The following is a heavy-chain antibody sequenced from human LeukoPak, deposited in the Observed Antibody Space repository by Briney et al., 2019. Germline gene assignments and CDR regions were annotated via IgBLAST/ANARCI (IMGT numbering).Heavy chain of an antibody. D-gene: IGHD3-10*02. CDR1: GFTFSSYA. CDR3: AELGITMIGGV. CDR2: IYSGGST. Sequence: GGSLRLSCAAPGFTFSSYAMSWVRQAPGKGLEWVSLIYSGGSTYYADSVKGRFTISRDNAKNSLYLQMNSLRAEDTAVYYCAELGITMIGGVWGKGTTVTISS. V-gene: IGHV3-23*03. J-gene: IGHJ6*04.